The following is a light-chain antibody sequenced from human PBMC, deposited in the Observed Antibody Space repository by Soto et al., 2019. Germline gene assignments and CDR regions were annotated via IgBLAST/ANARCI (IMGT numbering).Light chain of an antibody. V-gene: IGKV1-5*01. CDR2: DAS. J-gene: IGKJ1*01. Sequence: DIQMTQSPSTLSASVGDRVTITCRASQSISSRLAWYQQKSGKAPKLLIFDASSLERGVPSRFSGSGSGTEFTLTISSLQPDDFATYYCQQYNSYSRTFGQGTKVDI. CDR3: QQYNSYSRT. CDR1: QSISSR.